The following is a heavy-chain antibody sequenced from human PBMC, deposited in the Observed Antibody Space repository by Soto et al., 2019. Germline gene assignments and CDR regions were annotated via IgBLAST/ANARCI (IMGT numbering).Heavy chain of an antibody. CDR2: IYYSGTT. D-gene: IGHD3-22*01. J-gene: IGHJ4*02. CDR1: GGSISSGGYY. CDR3: ARDNYDSSGYYYSDY. Sequence: PSETLSLTCTVSGGSISSGGYYWSWIRQHPGKGLEWIGYIYYSGTTYYNPSLKSRISISIDTSKNQFSLKLSSVTAADTAVYYCARDNYDSSGYYYSDYWGQGTLVTVSS. V-gene: IGHV4-31*03.